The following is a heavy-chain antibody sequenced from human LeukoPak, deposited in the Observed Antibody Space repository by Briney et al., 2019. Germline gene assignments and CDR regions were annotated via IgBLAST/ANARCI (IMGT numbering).Heavy chain of an antibody. CDR2: IYYSGST. CDR1: GGSTSSYY. CDR3: ARLSYYDYVWGSYRFPQRCAFDI. J-gene: IGHJ3*02. Sequence: PSETLSLTCTVSGGSTSSYYWSWIRQPPGKGLEWIGYIYYSGSTNYNPSLKSRVTISVDTSKNQFSLKLSSVTAADTAVYYCARLSYYDYVWGSYRFPQRCAFDIWGQGTMVTVSS. D-gene: IGHD3-16*02. V-gene: IGHV4-59*08.